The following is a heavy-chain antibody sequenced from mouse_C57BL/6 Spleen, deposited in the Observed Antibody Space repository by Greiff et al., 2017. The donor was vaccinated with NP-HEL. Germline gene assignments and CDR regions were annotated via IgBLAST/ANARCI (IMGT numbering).Heavy chain of an antibody. CDR2: IYPRSGIT. J-gene: IGHJ2*01. CDR3: ARSFITTVVAPGY. D-gene: IGHD1-1*01. CDR1: GYTFTSYG. Sequence: VQLQQSGAELARPGASVKLSCKASGYTFTSYGISWVKQRTGQGLEWIGEIYPRSGITYYNEKFKGKATLTADKSSSTAYMELRSLTSEDSAVYVCARSFITTVVAPGYWGQGTTLTVSS. V-gene: IGHV1-81*01.